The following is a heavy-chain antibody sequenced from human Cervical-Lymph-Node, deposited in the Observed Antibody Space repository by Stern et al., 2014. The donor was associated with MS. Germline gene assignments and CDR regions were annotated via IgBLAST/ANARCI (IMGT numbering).Heavy chain of an antibody. CDR1: GYNFSKYW. J-gene: IGHJ4*02. V-gene: IGHV5-51*03. CDR2: IYPDDSDT. D-gene: IGHD4-17*01. CDR3: VRLKDSLTRGTYFDS. Sequence: AQLVQSGTEVKKPGESLKISCKGSGYNFSKYWIGWVRQMPGKGLEWMGIIYPDDSDTRYSPSFQGQVTISAEKSISTAFLQWSSLQASDTAMYYCVRLKDSLTRGTYFDSWGQGMLVTVSS.